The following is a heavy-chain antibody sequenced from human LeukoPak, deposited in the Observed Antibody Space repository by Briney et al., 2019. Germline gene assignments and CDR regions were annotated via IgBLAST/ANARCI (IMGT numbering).Heavy chain of an antibody. V-gene: IGHV1-69*01. D-gene: IGHD5-12*01. CDR1: GGTFSSYA. CDR2: IIPILDTA. J-gene: IGHJ6*03. CDR3: ARAKRWWLPGVRLFYYYYMDV. Sequence: SVKVSCKASGGTFSSYAISGVRQAPSQGREWMGGIIPILDTANYAQKFQGRVTTTADESTSTAYMELSSMRSEDTAVYYCARAKRWWLPGVRLFYYYYMDVWGKGTTVTVSS.